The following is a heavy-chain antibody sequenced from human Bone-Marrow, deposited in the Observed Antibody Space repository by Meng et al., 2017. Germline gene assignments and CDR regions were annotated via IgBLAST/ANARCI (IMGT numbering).Heavy chain of an antibody. CDR3: AKASRLRTYYFDY. J-gene: IGHJ4*02. Sequence: GGSLRLSCAASGFTFDDYAMHWVRQAPGKGLEWVSGISWNSGSIGYADSVKGRFTISRDNAKISLYLQMNSLRAEDTALYYCAKASRLRTYYFDYWGQGTLVTVSS. CDR2: ISWNSGSI. D-gene: IGHD4-17*01. V-gene: IGHV3-9*01. CDR1: GFTFDDYA.